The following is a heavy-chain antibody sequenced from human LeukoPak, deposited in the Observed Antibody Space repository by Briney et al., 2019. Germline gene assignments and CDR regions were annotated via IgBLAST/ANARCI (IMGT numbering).Heavy chain of an antibody. CDR3: ARDRDILTGYFHY. J-gene: IGHJ4*02. V-gene: IGHV1-69*04. CDR2: IIPILGIA. CDR1: GGTFSSYA. D-gene: IGHD3-9*01. Sequence: ASVTVSCTASGGTFSSYAISWVRQAPGQGLEWMGRIIPILGIANYAQKFQGRVTITADKSTSTAYMELSSLRSEDTAVYYCARDRDILTGYFHYWGQGTLVTVSS.